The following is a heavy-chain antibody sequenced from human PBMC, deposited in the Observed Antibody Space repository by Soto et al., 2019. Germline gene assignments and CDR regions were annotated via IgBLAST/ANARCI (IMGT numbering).Heavy chain of an antibody. J-gene: IGHJ6*02. Sequence: QVQLEQSGAEVKQPGSSVKVSCKASGGNFQTYAFTWVRQAPGQGLEWMGGIIPVFTSTTSAQKFQGRVTITVDESTNSVYMELSSLRSEDTAIYYCARVRTGVYGSGSTSPRFYYGMDVWGQGTAVTFSS. CDR1: GGNFQTYA. D-gene: IGHD3-10*01. V-gene: IGHV1-69*12. CDR2: IIPVFTST. CDR3: ARVRTGVYGSGSTSPRFYYGMDV.